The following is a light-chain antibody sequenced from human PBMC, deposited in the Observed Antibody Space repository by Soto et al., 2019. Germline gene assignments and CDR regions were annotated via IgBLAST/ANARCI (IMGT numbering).Light chain of an antibody. V-gene: IGKV3-11*01. CDR2: DAS. CDR3: QQRSKWPIT. CDR1: QSISIY. Sequence: DILLTQSPATLSLSLGDRATLSCRASQSISIYLAWYQQKPGQAPRVFIYDASNRDSGIPSRLSGSGSGTDIPITISILEAEDVTVYYCQQRSKWPITFGQGTRLEIK. J-gene: IGKJ5*01.